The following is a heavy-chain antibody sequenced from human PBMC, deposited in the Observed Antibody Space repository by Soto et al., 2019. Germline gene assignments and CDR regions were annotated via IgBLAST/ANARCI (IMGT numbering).Heavy chain of an antibody. J-gene: IGHJ3*02. Sequence: SETLSLTCTFSGGSISSYYWSWIRQPPGKGLEWIGYIYYSGSTNYNPSLKSRVTISVDTSKNQFSLKLSSVTAADTAVYYCARGGAIYYDSSGYYGAFDIWGQGTMVTVS. D-gene: IGHD3-22*01. CDR1: GGSISSYY. CDR3: ARGGAIYYDSSGYYGAFDI. V-gene: IGHV4-59*01. CDR2: IYYSGST.